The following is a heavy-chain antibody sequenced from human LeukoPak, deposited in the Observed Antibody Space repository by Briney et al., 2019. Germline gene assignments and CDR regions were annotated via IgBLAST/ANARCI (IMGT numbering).Heavy chain of an antibody. CDR2: IIPIFGTA. CDR3: AKPARNGDSGYNDFDY. V-gene: IGHV1-69*05. Sequence: SVKVSCKASGGTFSSYAISWVRQAPGQGLEWMGGIIPIFGTANYAQKFQGRVTITTDESTSTAYMELSSLRSEDTAVYYCAKPARNGDSGYNDFDYWGQGTLVTVSS. J-gene: IGHJ4*02. D-gene: IGHD5-12*01. CDR1: GGTFSSYA.